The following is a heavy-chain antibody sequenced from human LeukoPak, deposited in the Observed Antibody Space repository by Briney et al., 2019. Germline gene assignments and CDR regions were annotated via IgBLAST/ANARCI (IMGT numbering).Heavy chain of an antibody. CDR3: ARDRRRGYSGYNWFDP. Sequence: GGSLRLSCAASGFTFSDYYMSWIRQAPGKGLEWVSYISSSGSTIYYADSVKGRFTISRDNAKNSLYLQMNSLRAEDTAVYYCARDRRRGYSGYNWFDPWGQGTLVTVSS. CDR2: ISSSGSTI. D-gene: IGHD5-12*01. V-gene: IGHV3-11*04. CDR1: GFTFSDYY. J-gene: IGHJ5*02.